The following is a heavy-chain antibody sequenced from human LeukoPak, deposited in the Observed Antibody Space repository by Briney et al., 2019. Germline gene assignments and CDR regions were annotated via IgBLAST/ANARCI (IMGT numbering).Heavy chain of an antibody. CDR3: ARRRAVAGVNWFDP. V-gene: IGHV1-18*01. CDR2: ISSHNGYT. Sequence: ASVKVSCKASGYTFISCGISWVRQAPGQGLEWMGWISSHNGYTKYAQKFQGRVTMTTDTSMSTAYMELGSLRSDDTAVYYYARRRAVAGVNWFDPWGQGTLVTVSS. CDR1: GYTFISCG. D-gene: IGHD6-19*01. J-gene: IGHJ5*02.